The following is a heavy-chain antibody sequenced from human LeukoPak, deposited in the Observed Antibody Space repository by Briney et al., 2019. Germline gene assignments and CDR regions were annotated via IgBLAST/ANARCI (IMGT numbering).Heavy chain of an antibody. D-gene: IGHD6-19*01. CDR1: GFAFSVYA. Sequence: GGSLRLSCTASGFAFSVYAMSWLRQPPGEGLEWVSTINANSGSTSYAASVRVRFTISRDNSKNTLYLQLNTLRADDTATYYCAKPISGGLAVTADWFHPWGQGTLVVVSS. V-gene: IGHV3-23*01. CDR2: INANSGST. J-gene: IGHJ5*01. CDR3: AKPISGGLAVTADWFHP.